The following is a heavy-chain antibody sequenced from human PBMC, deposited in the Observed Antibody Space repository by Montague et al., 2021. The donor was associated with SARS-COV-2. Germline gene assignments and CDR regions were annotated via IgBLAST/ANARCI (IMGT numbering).Heavy chain of an antibody. V-gene: IGHV4-39*01. CDR2: IYYSGTT. CDR3: ARETYTSGWFQQVDY. J-gene: IGHJ4*02. CDR1: GGSISSSNYY. D-gene: IGHD6-19*01. Sequence: SETLSLTCTVSGGSISSSNYYWGWIRQPPGKGLEWIGSIYYSGTTYYNPSLQSRVTISVATSKNQFSLKLSSVTAADTAVYYCARETYTSGWFQQVDYWGQGTLVTVSS.